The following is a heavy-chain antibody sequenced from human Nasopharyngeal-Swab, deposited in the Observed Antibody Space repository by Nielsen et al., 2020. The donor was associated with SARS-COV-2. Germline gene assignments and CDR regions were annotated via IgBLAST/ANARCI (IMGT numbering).Heavy chain of an antibody. CDR1: GYTFTSYY. CDR3: AREDSGSSHLDYYYMDV. CDR2: INPSGGST. V-gene: IGHV1-46*01. J-gene: IGHJ6*03. D-gene: IGHD1-26*01. Sequence: ASVKVSCKASGYTFTSYYMHWVRQATGQGLAWMGIINPSGGSTSYAQKFQGRVTMTRDTSTSTVYMELSSLRSEDTAVYYCAREDSGSSHLDYYYMDVWGKGTTVTVSS.